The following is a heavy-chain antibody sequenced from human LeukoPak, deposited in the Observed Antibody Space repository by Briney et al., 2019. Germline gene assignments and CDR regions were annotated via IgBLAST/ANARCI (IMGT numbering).Heavy chain of an antibody. D-gene: IGHD3-3*01. CDR3: ARETIFGTYYYYYGMDV. CDR1: GGTFSSYA. Sequence: SVKVSCKASGGTFSSYAISWVRQAPGQGLEWMGGIIPIFGTANYAQKFQGRVTITADESTSTAYMELSSLRSEDTAVYYCARETIFGTYYYYYGMDVWGQGTTVAVSS. J-gene: IGHJ6*02. CDR2: IIPIFGTA. V-gene: IGHV1-69*13.